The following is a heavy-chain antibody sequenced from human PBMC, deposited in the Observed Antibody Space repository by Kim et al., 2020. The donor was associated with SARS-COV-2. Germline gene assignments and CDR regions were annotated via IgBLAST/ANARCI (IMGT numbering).Heavy chain of an antibody. CDR1: GGSFSGYY. V-gene: IGHV4-34*01. D-gene: IGHD7-27*01. Sequence: SETLSLTCAVYGGSFSGYYWSWIRQPPGKGLEWIGEINHSGSTNYNPSLKSRVTISVDTSKNQFSLKLSSVTAADTAVYYCARGPHWGPNRYWGQGTLVTVSS. CDR2: INHSGST. CDR3: ARGPHWGPNRY. J-gene: IGHJ4*02.